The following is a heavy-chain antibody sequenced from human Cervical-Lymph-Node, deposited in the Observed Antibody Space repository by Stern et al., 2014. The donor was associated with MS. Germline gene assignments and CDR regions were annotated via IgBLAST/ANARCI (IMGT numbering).Heavy chain of an antibody. CDR3: SRGLTR. D-gene: IGHD3/OR15-3a*01. V-gene: IGHV3-30-3*01. J-gene: IGHJ4*02. CDR1: GFTLSKYA. CDR2: ISADGTNK. Sequence: VQLVESGGGGVQPGKSLRLSCVVSGFTLSKYAMHWVRQAPGKGLEWVAVISADGTNKYYADSVQGRVTISRDTSTNTLYLQMNGLRVNDTAVYFCSRGLTRWGQGTLVTVSS.